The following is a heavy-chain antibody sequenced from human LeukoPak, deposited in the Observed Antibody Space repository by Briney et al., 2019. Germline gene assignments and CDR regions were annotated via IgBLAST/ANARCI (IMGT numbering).Heavy chain of an antibody. CDR3: AKGGYGDYYYYGMDV. CDR2: ISYDGSNK. J-gene: IGHJ6*04. V-gene: IGHV3-30*18. Sequence: GRSLRLSCAASGFTFSSYGMHWVRQAPGKGLEWVAVISYDGSNKYYADSVKGRFTISRDNSKITLYLQMNSLRAEDTAVYYCAKGGYGDYYYYGMDVWGKGTTVTVSS. CDR1: GFTFSSYG. D-gene: IGHD4-17*01.